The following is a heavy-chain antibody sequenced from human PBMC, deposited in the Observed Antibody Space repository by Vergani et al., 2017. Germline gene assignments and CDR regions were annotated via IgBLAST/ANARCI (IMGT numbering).Heavy chain of an antibody. V-gene: IGHV3-30*14. Sequence: QVQLVESGGGVVQPGRSLRLSCAASGFTFSRYAMHWVRQAPGKGLEWVAVISYYGSNKYYADSVKGLFTIARDNSKNTMYLQMNSLRAEDTAVYYCARDADTAMVDYWGQGTLVTVSS. CDR1: GFTFSRYA. CDR3: ARDADTAMVDY. D-gene: IGHD5-18*01. CDR2: ISYYGSNK. J-gene: IGHJ4*02.